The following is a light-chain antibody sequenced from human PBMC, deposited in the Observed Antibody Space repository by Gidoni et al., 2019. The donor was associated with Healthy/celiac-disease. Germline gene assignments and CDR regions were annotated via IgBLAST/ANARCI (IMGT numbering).Light chain of an antibody. Sequence: EIVMTQSPATLSVSPGERATLSCRASQSVSSNLAWYQQKPGQAPRLLIYGASTRATGIPARFSGSGSGTEFNLTISSLQSEDFAVHYCQQYNNWLLYTFGQGTKLEIK. CDR3: QQYNNWLLYT. CDR2: GAS. J-gene: IGKJ2*01. CDR1: QSVSSN. V-gene: IGKV3-15*01.